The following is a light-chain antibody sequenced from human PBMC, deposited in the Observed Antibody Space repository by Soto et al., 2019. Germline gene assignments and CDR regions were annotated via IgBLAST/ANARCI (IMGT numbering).Light chain of an antibody. CDR1: SSDVGGYNY. CDR2: EVS. Sequence: VLTQPPSASGSPGQSVTSSCTGTSSDVGGYNYVSWYQQHPGKAPKLMIYEVSKRPSGDPDRFSGSKSGSAASLTVSGLQAEDEADYYCSSYAGSNIYVFGTGTKVTVL. V-gene: IGLV2-8*01. CDR3: SSYAGSNIYV. J-gene: IGLJ1*01.